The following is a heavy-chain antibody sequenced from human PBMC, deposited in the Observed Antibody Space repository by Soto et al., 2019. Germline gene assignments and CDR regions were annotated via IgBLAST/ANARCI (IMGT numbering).Heavy chain of an antibody. D-gene: IGHD3-3*01. CDR2: ISAYNGNT. Sequence: GASVKVSCKASGYTFTSYGISWVRQAPGQGLEWMGRISAYNGNTNYAQKLQGRVTMTTDTSTSTAYMELRSLRSDDTAVYYCARVKRGLRFLEWAPRGGMDVWGQGTTVTVSS. V-gene: IGHV1-18*01. CDR3: ARVKRGLRFLEWAPRGGMDV. CDR1: GYTFTSYG. J-gene: IGHJ6*02.